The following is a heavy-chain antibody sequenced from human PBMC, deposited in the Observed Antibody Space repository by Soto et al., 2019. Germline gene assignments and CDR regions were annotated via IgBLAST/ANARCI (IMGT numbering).Heavy chain of an antibody. Sequence: ASVKVSCKASGYTFTGYYMHWVRQAPGQGLEWMGWTNPNSGGTNYAQKFQGRVTMTRDTSISTAYMELSRLRSDDTAVYYCARIPEVSSWPYYGMDVWGQGTTVTVSS. CDR2: TNPNSGGT. J-gene: IGHJ6*02. D-gene: IGHD6-13*01. CDR1: GYTFTGYY. CDR3: ARIPEVSSWPYYGMDV. V-gene: IGHV1-2*02.